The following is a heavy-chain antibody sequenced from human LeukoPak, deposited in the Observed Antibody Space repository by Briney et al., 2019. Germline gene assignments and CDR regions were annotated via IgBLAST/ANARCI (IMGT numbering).Heavy chain of an antibody. CDR3: ARDLGIWFGNYNWFDP. CDR1: GYTFTGYY. CDR2: INPNSGGT. V-gene: IGHV1-2*02. J-gene: IGHJ5*02. D-gene: IGHD3-10*01. Sequence: ASVKVSCKASGYTFTGYYMHWVRQAPGQGLEWMGWINPNSGGTNYAQKFQGRVTMTRDTSISTAYMELSRLRSDDTAVYYCARDLGIWFGNYNWFDPWGQGTLVTVSS.